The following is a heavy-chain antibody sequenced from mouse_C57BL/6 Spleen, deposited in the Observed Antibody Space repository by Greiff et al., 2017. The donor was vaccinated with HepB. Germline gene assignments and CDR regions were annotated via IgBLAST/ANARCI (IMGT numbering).Heavy chain of an antibody. J-gene: IGHJ2*01. CDR3: AGGTTVVADFDY. Sequence: ESGPGLVKPSQSLSLTCSVTGYSITSGYYWNWIRQFPGNKLEWMGYISYDGSNNYNPSLKNRISITRDTSKNQFFLKLNSVTTEDTATYYCAGGTTVVADFDYWGQGTTLTVSS. D-gene: IGHD1-1*01. CDR1: GYSITSGYY. CDR2: ISYDGSN. V-gene: IGHV3-6*01.